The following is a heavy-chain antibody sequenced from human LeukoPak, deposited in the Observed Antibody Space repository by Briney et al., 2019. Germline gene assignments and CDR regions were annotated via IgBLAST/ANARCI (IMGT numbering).Heavy chain of an antibody. V-gene: IGHV3-7*01. Sequence: GGSLRLSCIAPGFTFSNYWMSWVRQAPGKGLEWVASIKEDGSDKYYVDSVKGRFTISRDNTKNSLFVQMSSLRAEDTAVYYCARLKDAVTIFDCWGQGILVTVSS. CDR2: IKEDGSDK. J-gene: IGHJ5*01. CDR1: GFTFSNYW. CDR3: ARLKDAVTIFDC. D-gene: IGHD4-17*01.